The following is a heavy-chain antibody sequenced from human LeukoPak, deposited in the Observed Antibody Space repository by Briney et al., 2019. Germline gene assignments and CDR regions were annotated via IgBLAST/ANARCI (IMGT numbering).Heavy chain of an antibody. CDR3: ARGGGGSGYWYY. J-gene: IGHJ4*02. CDR2: VFSTGST. Sequence: SETLSLTCTVSGDSIRSYYWSWIRQPPGKGLEWIGYVFSTGSTSYNPSLKSRVTMSVDTSKNQFSLKLSSVTAADTAVYYCARGGGGSGYWYYWGQGTLDTVSS. D-gene: IGHD3-22*01. CDR1: GDSIRSYY. V-gene: IGHV4-59*01.